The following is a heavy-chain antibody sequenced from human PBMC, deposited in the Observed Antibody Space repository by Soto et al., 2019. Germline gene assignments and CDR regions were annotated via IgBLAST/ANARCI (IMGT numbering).Heavy chain of an antibody. CDR1: GFTFSDFG. Sequence: QVQLVESGGGVIQPGRSLRLSCKASGFTFSDFGMHWVRQAPGKGLEWVSAIWYDGSYQYYADPVRGRFTTSRDNSNNTLFLQMNSLRVEDTAVYYCARDCLITYGAKIAPDHWGQGALVTVSS. CDR2: IWYDGSYQ. D-gene: IGHD3-16*01. CDR3: ARDCLITYGAKIAPDH. J-gene: IGHJ5*02. V-gene: IGHV3-33*01.